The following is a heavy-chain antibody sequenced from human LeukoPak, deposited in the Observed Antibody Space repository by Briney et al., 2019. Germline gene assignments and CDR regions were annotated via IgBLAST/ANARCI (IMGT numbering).Heavy chain of an antibody. CDR2: IIPIFGTA. J-gene: IGHJ5*02. CDR3: AILLHNWFDP. CDR1: GGTFSSYA. D-gene: IGHD2-15*01. V-gene: IGHV1-69*05. Sequence: ASVKVSCKASGGTFSSYAISWVRQAPGQGLEWMGGIIPIFGTANYAQKFQGRVTITTDESTSTAYMELSSLRSEDTGVYYCAILLHNWFDPWGQGTLVTVSS.